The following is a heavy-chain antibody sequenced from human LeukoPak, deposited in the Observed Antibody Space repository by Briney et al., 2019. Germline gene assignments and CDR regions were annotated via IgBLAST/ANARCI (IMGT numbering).Heavy chain of an antibody. CDR3: ASRHCSGGGCYFAGADPFDY. J-gene: IGHJ4*02. CDR1: GFTVSSNY. CDR2: IYSGGNI. Sequence: GGSLRLSCAASGFTVSSNYMSWVRQAPGKGLEWVSVIYSGGNIYYIDSVKGRFTISRDTSKNTLYLQMNSLRVEDTAVYFCASRHCSGGGCYFAGADPFDYWGQGTLVTVSS. V-gene: IGHV3-53*01. D-gene: IGHD2-15*01.